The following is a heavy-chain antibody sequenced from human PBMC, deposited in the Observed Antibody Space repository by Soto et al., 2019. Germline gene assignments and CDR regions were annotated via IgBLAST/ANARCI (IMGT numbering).Heavy chain of an antibody. Sequence: EVQLVESGGGLVKPGGSFRLSCAASGFTFTNAWMSWVRRAPGKGLEWVGHIKSKSHGGTTDYAAPVKGRFTISRDDSKNTLYLQMDSLKTEDTAVYYCATEECTGGGCDVRNAFDSWGQGAMVTVSS. V-gene: IGHV3-15*01. CDR1: GFTFTNAW. J-gene: IGHJ3*02. CDR3: ATEECTGGGCDVRNAFDS. D-gene: IGHD2-8*02. CDR2: IKSKSHGGTT.